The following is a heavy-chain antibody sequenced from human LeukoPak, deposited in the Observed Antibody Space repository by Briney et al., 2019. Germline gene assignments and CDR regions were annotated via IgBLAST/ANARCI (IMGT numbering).Heavy chain of an antibody. J-gene: IGHJ4*02. CDR2: ISSSSSYI. D-gene: IGHD1-1*01. V-gene: IGHV3-21*01. CDR1: GFTFSSYS. Sequence: GGSLRLSCAASGFTFSSYSMNWVRQAPGKGLEWVSFISSSSSYIYYADSVKGRFTISRDNAKNSLYLQMNSLRAEDTAVYYCARDLDPRLRLDYWGQGTLVTVSS. CDR3: ARDLDPRLRLDY.